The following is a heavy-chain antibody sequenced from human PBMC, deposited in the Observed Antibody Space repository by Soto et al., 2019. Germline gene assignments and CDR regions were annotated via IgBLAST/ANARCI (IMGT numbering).Heavy chain of an antibody. CDR1: GASITGSSY. CDR2: FSLSGTT. CDR3: ARGMTPPGAPAWYYFDS. Sequence: LSLTCTVSGASITGSSYWSWIRQPAGKGLEWIGRFSLSGTTSYNPSLRSRVTMSADVSKNQFSLRLTSVTAADTALYYCARGMTPPGAPAWYYFDSWGQGTLVTVSS. V-gene: IGHV4-4*07. D-gene: IGHD2-8*02. J-gene: IGHJ4*02.